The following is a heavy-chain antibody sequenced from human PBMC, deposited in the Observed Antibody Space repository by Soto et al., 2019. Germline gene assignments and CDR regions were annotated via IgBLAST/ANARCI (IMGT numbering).Heavy chain of an antibody. CDR2: INAGNGNT. CDR3: AGGGSLFWDVDL. CDR1: GYTFTSYA. J-gene: IGHJ2*01. V-gene: IGHV1-3*01. D-gene: IGHD1-26*01. Sequence: QVQLVQSGAEVKKPGASVKVSCKASGYTFTSYAMHWVRQAPGQRLEWMGWINAGNGNTKYSQKFQGGVTITRATSARTAYMEPSSLRSEDTAVYYCAGGGSLFWDVDLWGRGTLVTVSS.